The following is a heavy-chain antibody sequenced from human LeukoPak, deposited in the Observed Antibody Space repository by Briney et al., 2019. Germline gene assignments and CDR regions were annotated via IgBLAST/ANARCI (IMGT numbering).Heavy chain of an antibody. J-gene: IGHJ4*02. CDR2: ISGTSRTI. V-gene: IGHV3-48*01. D-gene: IGHD3-9*01. CDR1: GFIFSSYS. Sequence: GGSPRLSCAASGFIFSSYSMNWVRQAPGKGLEWVSYISGTSRTIYYADSVKGRFTISRDNSKNTLYLQMNSLRAEDTAVYYCAPIAIRSGYWGQGTLVTVSS. CDR3: APIAIRSGY.